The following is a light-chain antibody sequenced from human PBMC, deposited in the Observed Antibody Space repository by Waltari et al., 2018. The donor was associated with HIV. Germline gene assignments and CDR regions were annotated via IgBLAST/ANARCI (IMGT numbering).Light chain of an antibody. CDR2: RNE. Sequence: QSVLTQPPSTSGTPGQRVTISCSGGSSDIGSNYVYWYQLVPGTTANLLIYRNEQRPSGVPDRFSGSKSGTSASLAVSGLRPDDEAEYFCSTWDGSLGAYVFGGGTKLTVL. CDR1: SSDIGSNY. CDR3: STWDGSLGAYV. J-gene: IGLJ2*01. V-gene: IGLV1-47*01.